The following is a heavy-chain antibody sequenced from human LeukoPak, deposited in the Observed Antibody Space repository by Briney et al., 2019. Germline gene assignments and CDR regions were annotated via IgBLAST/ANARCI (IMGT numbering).Heavy chain of an antibody. CDR2: IYYSRST. CDR3: ARDRTDYDILTGYYKPVRYFDY. D-gene: IGHD3-9*01. CDR1: GGSISSYY. J-gene: IGHJ4*02. Sequence: SETLSLTCTVSGGSISSYYWSWIRQPPGKGLEWIGYIYYSRSTNYNPSLRSRVTISVDTSKNQFSLKLSSVTAADTAVYYCARDRTDYDILTGYYKPVRYFDYWGQGTLVTVSS. V-gene: IGHV4-59*01.